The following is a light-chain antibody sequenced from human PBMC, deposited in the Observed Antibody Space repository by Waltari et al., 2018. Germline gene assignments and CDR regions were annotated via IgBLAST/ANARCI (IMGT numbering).Light chain of an antibody. J-gene: IGKJ1*01. Sequence: DIQMTQSPSTLSASVGDTVTITCRASQGIGIWLAWYQQHPGRAPKLLIYKTSIFQTGGPSIFRGSGSGTEFTLTIANLKPDDFATYFCHQCNTYSTFGQGTKVEIK. CDR3: HQCNTYST. V-gene: IGKV1-5*03. CDR1: QGIGIW. CDR2: KTS.